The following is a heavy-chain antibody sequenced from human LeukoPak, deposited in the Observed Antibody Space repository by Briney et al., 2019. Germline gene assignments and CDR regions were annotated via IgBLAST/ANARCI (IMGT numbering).Heavy chain of an antibody. J-gene: IGHJ3*02. D-gene: IGHD2-2*01. Sequence: SETLSLTCAVSGGSISSGGYSWSWIRQPPGKGLEWIGYIYHSGSTYYNPSLKSRVTISVDRSKNQFSLKLSSVTAADTAVHYCARDRCSSTSCYGAFDIWGQGTMVTVSS. CDR2: IYHSGST. V-gene: IGHV4-30-2*01. CDR3: ARDRCSSTSCYGAFDI. CDR1: GGSISSGGYS.